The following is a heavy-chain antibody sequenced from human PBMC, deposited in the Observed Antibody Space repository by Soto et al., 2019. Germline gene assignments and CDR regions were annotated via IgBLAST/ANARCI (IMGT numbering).Heavy chain of an antibody. D-gene: IGHD6-13*01. Sequence: SETLSLTCTVSGGSVSSGIHYWSWIRQPPGEGLEWMGNIYYSGTTNYNPSLKSRVTILVDTSKNQFSLRLTSVTAADTAVYYCARKPGAAGTGFDNWGQGTLVTVSS. CDR2: IYYSGTT. J-gene: IGHJ4*02. V-gene: IGHV4-61*01. CDR3: ARKPGAAGTGFDN. CDR1: GGSVSSGIHY.